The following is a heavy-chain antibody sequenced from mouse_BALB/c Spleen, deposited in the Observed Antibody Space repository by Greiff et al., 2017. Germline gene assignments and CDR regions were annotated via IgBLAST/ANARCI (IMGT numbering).Heavy chain of an antibody. CDR3: ARRDYYGSSYEFAY. CDR1: GYSITSDYA. D-gene: IGHD1-1*01. CDR2: ISYSGST. J-gene: IGHJ3*01. Sequence: VQLQQSGPGLVKPSQSLSLTCTVTGYSITSDYAWNWIRQFPGNKLEWMGYISYSGSTSYNPSLKSRISITRDTSKNQFFLQLNSVTTEDTATYYCARRDYYGSSYEFAYWGQGTLVTVSA. V-gene: IGHV3-2*02.